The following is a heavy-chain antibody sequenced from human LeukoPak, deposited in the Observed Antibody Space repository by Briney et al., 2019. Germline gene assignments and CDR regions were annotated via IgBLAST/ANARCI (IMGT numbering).Heavy chain of an antibody. J-gene: IGHJ4*02. CDR3: GRLDDYDYSAW. D-gene: IGHD3-22*01. CDR1: GYSISSGYY. CDR2: IYYSGST. Sequence: SETLSLTCTVSGYSISSGYYWGWIRQPPGKGLEWIASIYYSGSTYYNPSLKSRVTISADTSKNQFSLKLNSVTAADTAVYFCGRLDDYDYSAWWGQGILVTVSS. V-gene: IGHV4-38-2*02.